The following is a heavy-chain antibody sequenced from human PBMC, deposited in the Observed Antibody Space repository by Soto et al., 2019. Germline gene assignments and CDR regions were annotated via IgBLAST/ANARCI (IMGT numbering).Heavy chain of an antibody. CDR2: IDPSDSQT. CDR3: ESQICDSDTGPNFQYYFDS. Sequence: PWESLKISCKGSGYSFAGYWITWVRQKPGKGLEWMGRIDPSDSQTYYSPSFRGHVTISVTKSITTVFLQWSSLRASDTAMYYCESQICDSDTGPNFQYYFDSWGQGTTVTVSS. CDR1: GYSFAGYW. D-gene: IGHD5-18*01. V-gene: IGHV5-10-1*01. J-gene: IGHJ4*02.